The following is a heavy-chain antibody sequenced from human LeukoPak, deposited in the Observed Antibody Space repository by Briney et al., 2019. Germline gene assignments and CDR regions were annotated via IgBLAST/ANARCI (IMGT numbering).Heavy chain of an antibody. CDR3: ATNRPTIFGVVTPPHYYYYMDV. CDR2: INPSGGST. J-gene: IGHJ6*03. V-gene: IGHV1-46*01. CDR1: GYTFTSYY. Sequence: ASVKVSCKASGYTFTSYYMHWVRQAPGQGLEWMGIINPSGGSTSYAQKFQGRVTMTRDTSTSTVYMELSSLRSEDTAVYYCATNRPTIFGVVTPPHYYYYMDVWGKGTTVTVSS. D-gene: IGHD3-3*01.